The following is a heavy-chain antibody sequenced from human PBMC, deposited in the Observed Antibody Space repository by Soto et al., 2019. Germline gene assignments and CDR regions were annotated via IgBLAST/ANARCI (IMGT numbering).Heavy chain of an antibody. CDR1: GFTFSSYE. CDR3: ARDYCSGGSCYLKSPYYYYGMDV. CDR2: ISSSGSTI. D-gene: IGHD2-15*01. V-gene: IGHV3-48*03. J-gene: IGHJ6*02. Sequence: EVQLVESGGGLVQPGGSLRLSCAASGFTFSSYEMNWVRQAPGKGLEWVSYISSSGSTIYYADSVKGRFTISRDNAKNSLYLQMNSLSAEDTAVYYCARDYCSGGSCYLKSPYYYYGMDVWGQGTTVTVSS.